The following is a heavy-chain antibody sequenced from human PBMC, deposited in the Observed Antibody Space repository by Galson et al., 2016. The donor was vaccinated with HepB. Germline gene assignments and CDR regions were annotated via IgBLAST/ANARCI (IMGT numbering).Heavy chain of an antibody. D-gene: IGHD3-16*01. V-gene: IGHV3-66*02. CDR1: GFTVSSDY. CDR3: ARDPGLGNGMGC. Sequence: SLRLSCAVSGFTVSSDYMSWVRQAPGKELEWVSVIYSGGNTYYADSVKGRVTISRDNSKNTLYLQMSSLRTEDTAVYFCARDPGLGNGMGCRGKGTTVTVS. J-gene: IGHJ6*04. CDR2: IYSGGNT.